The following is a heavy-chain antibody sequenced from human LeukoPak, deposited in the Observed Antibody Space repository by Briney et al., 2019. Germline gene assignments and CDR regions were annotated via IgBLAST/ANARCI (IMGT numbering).Heavy chain of an antibody. CDR3: ARGLYGDQNWFDP. D-gene: IGHD4-17*01. CDR1: GDTFTGYY. J-gene: IGHJ5*02. Sequence: ASVKVSCKASGDTFTGYYMYWVRQAPGQGLECLGRINPNSGGTNYAQKFQGRVTMTRDTSISTAYMELSRLGSDDTAVYYCARGLYGDQNWFDPWGQGTLVTVSS. CDR2: INPNSGGT. V-gene: IGHV1-2*06.